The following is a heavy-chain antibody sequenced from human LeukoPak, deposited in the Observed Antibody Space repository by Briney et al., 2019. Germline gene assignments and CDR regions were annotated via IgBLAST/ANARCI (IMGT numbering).Heavy chain of an antibody. J-gene: IGHJ4*02. D-gene: IGHD3-22*01. CDR1: GYTFIDYY. CDR2: INPNSGGT. CDR3: ARSYSDSSPYHRD. V-gene: IGHV1-2*02. Sequence: GASVKVSCKAPGYTFIDYYMHWVRQAPGQGLEWMGWINPNSGGTYYAQNFQDRVTMTRDTSISTAYMQLSRLGSDDTAVYYCARSYSDSSPYHRDWGQGTLVTVSS.